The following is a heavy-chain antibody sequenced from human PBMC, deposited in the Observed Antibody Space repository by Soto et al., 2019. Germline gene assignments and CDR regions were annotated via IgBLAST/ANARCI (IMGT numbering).Heavy chain of an antibody. CDR2: IIPIFGTA. CDR3: ARGTRIAVAGAQYYYGMGV. J-gene: IGHJ6*02. Sequence: SVKVSCKASGGTFSSYAISWVRQAPGQGLEWMGGIIPIFGTANYAQKFQGRVTITADEPTSTAYMELSSLRSEDTAVYYCARGTRIAVAGAQYYYGMGVWGQGTTVTVSS. V-gene: IGHV1-69*13. D-gene: IGHD6-19*01. CDR1: GGTFSSYA.